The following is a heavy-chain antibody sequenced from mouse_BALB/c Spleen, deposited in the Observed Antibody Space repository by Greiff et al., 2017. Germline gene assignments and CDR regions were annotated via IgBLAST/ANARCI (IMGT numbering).Heavy chain of an antibody. D-gene: IGHD3-3*01. CDR3: ARRAYYYAMDY. CDR2: IDPANGNT. V-gene: IGHV14-3*02. CDR1: GFNIKDTY. Sequence: EVQLQESGAELVKPGASVKLSCTASGFNIKDTYMHWVKQRPEQGLEWIGRIDPANGNTKYDPKFQGKATITADTSSNTAYLQLSSLTSEDTAVYYCARRAYYYAMDYWGQGTSVTVSS. J-gene: IGHJ4*01.